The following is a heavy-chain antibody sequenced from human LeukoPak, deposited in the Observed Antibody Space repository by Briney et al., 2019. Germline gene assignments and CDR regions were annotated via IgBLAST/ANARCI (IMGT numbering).Heavy chain of an antibody. Sequence: PGGSLRLSCAASGFTFSSYSMNWVRQAPWKGLEWVSTISSSSSYIYYADSVKGRFTISRDNAKNSLCLQMNSLRAEDTDVYYCARVPWGGRYYYYMDVWGKGTTVTVSS. CDR1: GFTFSSYS. D-gene: IGHD7-27*01. J-gene: IGHJ6*03. V-gene: IGHV3-21*01. CDR3: ARVPWGGRYYYYMDV. CDR2: ISSSSSYI.